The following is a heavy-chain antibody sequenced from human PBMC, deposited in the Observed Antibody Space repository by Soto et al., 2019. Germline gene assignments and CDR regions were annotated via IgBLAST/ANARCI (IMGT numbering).Heavy chain of an antibody. CDR1: RGSISNSRDY. J-gene: IGHJ1*01. Sequence: LSLTCSVSRGSISNSRDYLGWIRHPPGKGLEWIATIYYSGKTYYNPSLNSRVTISVDTSKNQFSLKLRSVTAADTAVYYCARHLLLLRSGLRFAVWRQATLFTISS. CDR3: ARHLLLLRSGLRFAV. CDR2: IYYSGKT. V-gene: IGHV4-39*01. D-gene: IGHD3-3*01.